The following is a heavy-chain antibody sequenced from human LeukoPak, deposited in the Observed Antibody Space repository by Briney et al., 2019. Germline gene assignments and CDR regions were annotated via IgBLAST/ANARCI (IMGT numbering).Heavy chain of an antibody. V-gene: IGHV4-4*07. D-gene: IGHD2/OR15-2a*01. CDR1: GASISSHY. CDR3: AGRVLKTNYIDS. J-gene: IGHJ4*02. Sequence: SETLSLTCTVSGASISSHYWSWIRQPAGGALEWIGRVYDSGSAMYNPSLKSRVTISLDTSNNQFSLRLSSVTAADTAVYYCAGRVLKTNYIDSWGQGTLVSVSS. CDR2: VYDSGSA.